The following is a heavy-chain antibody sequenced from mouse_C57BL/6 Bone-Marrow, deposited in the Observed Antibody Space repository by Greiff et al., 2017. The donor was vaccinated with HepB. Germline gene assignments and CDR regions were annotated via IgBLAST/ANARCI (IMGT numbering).Heavy chain of an antibody. D-gene: IGHD1-1*01. CDR1: GFTFSDYG. CDR2: ISSGSSTI. Sequence: EVQWVESGGGLVKPGGSLKLSCAASGFTFSDYGMHWVRQAPEKGLEWVAYISSGSSTIYYADTVKGRFTISRDNAKNTLFLQMTSLRSEDTAMYYCAKGLTTVVAKFDYWGQGTTLTVSS. J-gene: IGHJ2*01. V-gene: IGHV5-17*01. CDR3: AKGLTTVVAKFDY.